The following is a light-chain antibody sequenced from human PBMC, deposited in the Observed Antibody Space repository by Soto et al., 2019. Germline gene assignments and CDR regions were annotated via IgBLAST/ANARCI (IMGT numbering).Light chain of an antibody. Sequence: QSALTQPASVSGPPGQSITISCIGTSSDIGTYNYVSWYQQHPGKAPKLMLYEVSNRPSGVSNRFSGSKSGITASLTISGLQAEDEADYYCSSYTASTTPYVFGTGTKVTVL. CDR2: EVS. V-gene: IGLV2-14*01. J-gene: IGLJ1*01. CDR3: SSYTASTTPYV. CDR1: SSDIGTYNY.